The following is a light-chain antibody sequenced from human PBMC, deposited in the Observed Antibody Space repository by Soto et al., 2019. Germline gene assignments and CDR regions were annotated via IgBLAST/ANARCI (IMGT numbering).Light chain of an antibody. CDR2: SYN. CDR1: SSNIGSNT. CDR3: AAWDDSSYV. Sequence: QSVLTQPPSASGTPGQRVTISCSGSSSNIGSNTVNWYQQLPGTAPKLLIYSYNQRPSGVPDRFSGSKSGTSASLAISGLQSEDEADYYCAAWDDSSYVFGPGTKVTV. V-gene: IGLV1-44*01. J-gene: IGLJ1*01.